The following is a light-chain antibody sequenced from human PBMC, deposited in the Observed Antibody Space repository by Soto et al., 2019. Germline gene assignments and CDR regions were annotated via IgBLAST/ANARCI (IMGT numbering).Light chain of an antibody. CDR2: EVN. V-gene: IGLV2-11*01. Sequence: QSVLTQPRSVSGSPGQSVTISCTATGSDVGDSSHVSWYQLHPGKAPKLMIYEVNTRPSGVPDRFSGSKSGSTASLTISGLQAEDEAEYYCCLSPGSLTWLFGGGTKVTVL. CDR3: CLSPGSLTWL. CDR1: GSDVGDSSH. J-gene: IGLJ3*02.